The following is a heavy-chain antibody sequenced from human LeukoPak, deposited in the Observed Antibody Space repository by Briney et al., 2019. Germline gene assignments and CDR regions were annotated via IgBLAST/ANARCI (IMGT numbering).Heavy chain of an antibody. CDR2: ISGATPDT. Sequence: GGSLRLSCAASGFTFSTHGMSWVRLAPGKGLEWISGISGATPDTHYADSVKGRFTISRDNFNNMLYLQVNSLRAEDTAVYFCAKHFYVSGNYYPHAYDIWGRGKTVTVSS. J-gene: IGHJ3*02. D-gene: IGHD3-10*01. V-gene: IGHV3-23*01. CDR3: AKHFYVSGNYYPHAYDI. CDR1: GFTFSTHG.